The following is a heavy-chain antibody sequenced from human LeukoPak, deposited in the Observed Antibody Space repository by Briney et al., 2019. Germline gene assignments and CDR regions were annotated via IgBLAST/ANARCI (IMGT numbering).Heavy chain of an antibody. V-gene: IGHV4-59*01. CDR2: VSYTGNT. J-gene: IGHJ4*02. CDR3: ARVGVWGNYRPERYLDY. Sequence: SETLSLTCTVSGGSISSSYWSWIRQPPGKGLEWIGYVSYTGNTNYNPSLKSRVTISVDTSKNQFSLKLTSVTAADTAVYYCARVGVWGNYRPERYLDYWGQGTLVTVSS. D-gene: IGHD3-16*02. CDR1: GGSISSSY.